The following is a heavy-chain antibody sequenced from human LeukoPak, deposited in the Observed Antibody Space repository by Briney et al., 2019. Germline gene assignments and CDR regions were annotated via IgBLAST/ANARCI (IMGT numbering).Heavy chain of an antibody. CDR1: RFTFSHYG. V-gene: IGHV3-33*06. CDR3: AKDAQRGFDYSNSLEN. J-gene: IGHJ4*02. D-gene: IGHD4-11*01. CDR2: IWNDASNQ. Sequence: GNSLTLSCVASRFTFSHYGMHWVRQAPGKGLEWVAVIWNDASNQYYADSVKGRFTISRDNYQNTVYLQMNSLRAEATAVYYCAKDAQRGFDYSNSLENWGQGTLVVVSS.